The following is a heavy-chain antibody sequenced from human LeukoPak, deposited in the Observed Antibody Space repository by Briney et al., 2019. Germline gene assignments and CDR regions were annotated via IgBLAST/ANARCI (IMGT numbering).Heavy chain of an antibody. V-gene: IGHV1-69*04. Sequence: SVKVSCKASGGTFSSYAISWVRQAPGQGLEWMGRIIPILGIANYAQKFQGRVTITADKSTSTAYMELSSLRSEDTAVYYCAGEEGIAAAAAIYYYGMDVWGQGTTVTFSS. CDR3: AGEEGIAAAAAIYYYGMDV. CDR1: GGTFSSYA. D-gene: IGHD6-13*01. J-gene: IGHJ6*02. CDR2: IIPILGIA.